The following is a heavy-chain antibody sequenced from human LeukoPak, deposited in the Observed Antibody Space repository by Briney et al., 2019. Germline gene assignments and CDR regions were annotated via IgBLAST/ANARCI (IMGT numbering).Heavy chain of an antibody. CDR2: INPNSGGT. CDR1: GYTFTGYY. V-gene: IGHV1-2*02. D-gene: IGHD1-20*01. Sequence: ASVTVSCKASGYTFTGYYMHWVRQAPGQGLEWMGWINPNSGGTNYAQKFQGRVTMTRDTSISTAYMELSRLRSDDTAVYYCARETYNWILYGMDVWGQGTTVTVSS. J-gene: IGHJ6*02. CDR3: ARETYNWILYGMDV.